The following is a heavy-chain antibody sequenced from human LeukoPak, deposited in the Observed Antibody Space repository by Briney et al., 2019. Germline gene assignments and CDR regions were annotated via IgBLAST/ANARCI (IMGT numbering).Heavy chain of an antibody. CDR3: ARHNYDFWSVYMDV. Sequence: GGSLRLSCAASGFTFSSYWMSWVRQAPGKGLEWLANIKQDGSEKYYVDSVKGRFTISRDNAKNSLYLQMNSLRAKDTAVYYCARHNYDFWSVYMDVWGKGTTVTVSS. CDR1: GFTFSSYW. CDR2: IKQDGSEK. J-gene: IGHJ6*03. V-gene: IGHV3-7*01. D-gene: IGHD3-3*01.